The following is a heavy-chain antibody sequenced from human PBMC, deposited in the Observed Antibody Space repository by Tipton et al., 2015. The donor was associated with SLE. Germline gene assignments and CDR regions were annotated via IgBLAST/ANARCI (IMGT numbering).Heavy chain of an antibody. CDR1: GYSISSGYY. Sequence: GLVKPSETLSLTCAVSGYSISSGYYWGWIRQPPGKGLEWIGSIYHSGSTYYNPSLKSRVTISVDTSKNQFSLKLSSVTAADTAVYYCARETPSGYSYGPGQDWGQGTLVTVSS. CDR3: ARETPSGYSYGPGQD. V-gene: IGHV4-38-2*02. J-gene: IGHJ4*02. CDR2: IYHSGST. D-gene: IGHD5-18*01.